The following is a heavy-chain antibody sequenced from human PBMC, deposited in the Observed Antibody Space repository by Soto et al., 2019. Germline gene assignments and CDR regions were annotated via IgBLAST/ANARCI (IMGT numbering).Heavy chain of an antibody. J-gene: IGHJ4*02. CDR3: AKVINYYDSSGFY. Sequence: GALRLSCAASGLTFSSYAMSWVRQAPGKGLEWVSAISGRGGSTYYADSVKGRFTISRDNSKNTLYLQMSSLRAEDTAVYYCAKVINYYDSSGFYWGQGTLVTVSS. CDR2: ISGRGGST. D-gene: IGHD3-22*01. V-gene: IGHV3-23*01. CDR1: GLTFSSYA.